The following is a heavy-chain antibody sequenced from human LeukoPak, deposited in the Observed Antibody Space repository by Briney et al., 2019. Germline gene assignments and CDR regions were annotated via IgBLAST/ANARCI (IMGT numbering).Heavy chain of an antibody. Sequence: GGSLRLSCAASGFTFRGSWLAGVRRAPGKGREGVANINQDGREAYYVDSAKGRFTISRDNAKNSLYLQMDSLRVEDTAMYYCTKALDFWGQGTLVTVSS. CDR2: INQDGREA. V-gene: IGHV3-7*01. CDR1: GFTFRGSW. J-gene: IGHJ4*02. CDR3: TKALDF.